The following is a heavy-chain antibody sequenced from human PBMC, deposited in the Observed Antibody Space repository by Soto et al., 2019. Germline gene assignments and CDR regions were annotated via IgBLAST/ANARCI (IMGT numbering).Heavy chain of an antibody. V-gene: IGHV3-23*01. CDR2: LSGSGGST. J-gene: IGHJ4*02. CDR3: ARDFGDSYYDFWSGYWGY. Sequence: EVQLLESGGGLVQPGGSLRLSCAASGFSFSNYGMSWVRQAPGKGLEWVSSLSGSGGSTYYADSVKGRFTISRDNSKDTLYLQMNNLRAEDTAVYYCARDFGDSYYDFWSGYWGYWGQGTLVTVSS. CDR1: GFSFSNYG. D-gene: IGHD3-3*01.